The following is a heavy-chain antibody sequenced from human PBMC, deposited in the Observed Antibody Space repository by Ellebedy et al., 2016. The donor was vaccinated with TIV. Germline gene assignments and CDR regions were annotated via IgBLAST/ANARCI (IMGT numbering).Heavy chain of an antibody. Sequence: PGGSLRLSCAASGFNFRSYWMGWVRQAPGKGLEWVANIYQDGSQKYYVDSAEGRFTISRDNANKSLFLQMNSLRVEDTAVYYCARRGSYGDYAVQVNSWFDTWGQGTLVSVSS. CDR2: IYQDGSQK. CDR1: GFNFRSYW. J-gene: IGHJ5*02. D-gene: IGHD4-17*01. V-gene: IGHV3-7*01. CDR3: ARRGSYGDYAVQVNSWFDT.